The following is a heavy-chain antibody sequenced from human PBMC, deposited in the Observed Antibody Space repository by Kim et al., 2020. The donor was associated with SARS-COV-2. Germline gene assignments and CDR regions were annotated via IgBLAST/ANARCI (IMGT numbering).Heavy chain of an antibody. J-gene: IGHJ6*02. D-gene: IGHD5-18*01. CDR3: ARGRMGGVDTAMVSYYYGMDV. CDR1: GYTFTSYD. CDR2: MNPNSGNT. V-gene: IGHV1-8*01. Sequence: ASVKVSCKASGYTFTSYDINWVRQATGQGLEWMGWMNPNSGNTGYAQKFQGRVTMTRNTSISTAYMELSSLRSEDTAVYYCARGRMGGVDTAMVSYYYGMDVWGQGTTVTVSS.